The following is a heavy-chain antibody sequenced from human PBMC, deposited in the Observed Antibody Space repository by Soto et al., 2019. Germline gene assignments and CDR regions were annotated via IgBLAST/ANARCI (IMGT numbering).Heavy chain of an antibody. J-gene: IGHJ6*02. V-gene: IGHV3-30*18. CDR2: ISYDGSNK. CDR3: ANEGIMVRVGDYYGMDV. CDR1: GFTFSSYG. D-gene: IGHD3-10*01. Sequence: PGGSLRLSCAASGFTFSSYGMHWVRQAPGKGLEWVAVISYDGSNKYYADSVKGRFTISRDNSKNTLYLQMNSLRAEDTAVYYCANEGIMVRVGDYYGMDVWGQGTTVTGS.